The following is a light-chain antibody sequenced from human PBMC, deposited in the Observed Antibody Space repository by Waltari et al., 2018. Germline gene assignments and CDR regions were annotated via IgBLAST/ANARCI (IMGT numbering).Light chain of an antibody. CDR2: DAS. CDR3: LQHNSYPGT. CDR1: QGIRID. V-gene: IGKV1-17*01. J-gene: IGKJ1*01. Sequence: DIQMTQSPSSLSASVGASVTITCRASQGIRIDLGWYQQKPGNAPKRLIYDASKLQSGIPSRFSGSGSGTEFTLTISSLQPEDFATYYCLQHNSYPGTFGQGTKVDIK.